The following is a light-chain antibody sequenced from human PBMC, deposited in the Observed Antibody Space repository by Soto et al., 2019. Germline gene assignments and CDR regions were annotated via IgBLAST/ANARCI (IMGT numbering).Light chain of an antibody. V-gene: IGKV3-20*01. J-gene: IGKJ4*01. CDR3: QQYGSSPLT. CDR2: GAS. Sequence: EIVFNQSPCTLSLSTGERATLSCRASQSVSSSYLAWYQQKPGQAPRLLIYGASSRATGIPDRFSGSGSGTDFTLTISRLEPEDFAVYYCQQYGSSPLTFGGGTKVDIK. CDR1: QSVSSSY.